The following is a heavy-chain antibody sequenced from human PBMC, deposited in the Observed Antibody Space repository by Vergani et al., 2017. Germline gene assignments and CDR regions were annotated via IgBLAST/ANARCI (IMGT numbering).Heavy chain of an antibody. CDR1: GFTFSSYG. V-gene: IGHV3-33*01. J-gene: IGHJ4*02. CDR2: IWYDGSNK. D-gene: IGHD2-21*02. Sequence: QVQLVESGGGVVQPGRSLRLSCAASGFTFSSYGMHWVRQAPGKGLEWVAVIWYDGSNKYYADSVKGRFTISRDNSKNTLYLQMNSLRAEDTAVYYCARGRGDYGRGNFDYWGQGTLVTVSS. CDR3: ARGRGDYGRGNFDY.